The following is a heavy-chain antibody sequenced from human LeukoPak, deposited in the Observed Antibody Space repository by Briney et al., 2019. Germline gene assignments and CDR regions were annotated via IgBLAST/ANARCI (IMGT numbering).Heavy chain of an antibody. CDR3: ARLPYYYDSSGYYPPYFDY. D-gene: IGHD3-22*01. J-gene: IGHJ4*02. Sequence: GESLKISCKSSGYSFTKYWIGWVRQMPGKGLEWMGIIYPGDSDTRYSPSFQGQVTISADKSISTAYLQWSSLKASDTAMYYCARLPYYYDSSGYYPPYFDYWGQGTLVTVSS. CDR1: GYSFTKYW. CDR2: IYPGDSDT. V-gene: IGHV5-51*01.